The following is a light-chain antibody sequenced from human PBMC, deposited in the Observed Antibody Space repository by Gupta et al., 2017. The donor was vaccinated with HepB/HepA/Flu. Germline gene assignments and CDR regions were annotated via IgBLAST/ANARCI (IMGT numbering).Light chain of an antibody. CDR3: QQYSDWPRT. CDR2: GAL. Sequence: EIVMTQSPATLSVSPGERATLSCRASQSVSSNLAWYQQKPGQAPRLLIYGALTRATGIPARCSGSGSGTEFTLTISSLQSEDFAVYYCQQYSDWPRTFGQGTKVEIK. J-gene: IGKJ1*01. CDR1: QSVSSN. V-gene: IGKV3-15*01.